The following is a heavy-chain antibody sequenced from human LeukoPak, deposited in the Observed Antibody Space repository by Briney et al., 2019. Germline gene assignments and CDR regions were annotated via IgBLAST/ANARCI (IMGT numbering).Heavy chain of an antibody. Sequence: SETLSLTCTVSGGSISSSSYYWGWIRQPPGKGLEWIGSIYYSGSTYYNPSLKSRVTISVDTSKNQFSLKLSSVTAADTAVYYCARADTAMAKWDYWGQGTLVTVSS. D-gene: IGHD5-18*01. CDR3: ARADTAMAKWDY. CDR2: IYYSGST. CDR1: GGSISSSSYY. V-gene: IGHV4-39*07. J-gene: IGHJ4*02.